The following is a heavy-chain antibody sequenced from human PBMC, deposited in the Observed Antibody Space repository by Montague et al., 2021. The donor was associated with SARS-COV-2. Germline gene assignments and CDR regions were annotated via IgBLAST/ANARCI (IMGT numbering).Heavy chain of an antibody. Sequence: SVKVSFKASGYPFINYGISWVRQAPGQGLEWMGWISAYHGNTNYAQKLQGRVTMTTDTSTSTAYMELRSLRSDDTAVYYCARDPIVVVPAAIRDAFDIWGQGTMVTVSS. J-gene: IGHJ3*02. CDR1: GYPFINYG. D-gene: IGHD2-2*01. CDR3: ARDPIVVVPAAIRDAFDI. V-gene: IGHV1-18*01. CDR2: ISAYHGNT.